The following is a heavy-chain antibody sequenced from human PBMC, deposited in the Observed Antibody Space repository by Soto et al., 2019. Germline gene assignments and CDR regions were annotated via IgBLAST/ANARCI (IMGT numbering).Heavy chain of an antibody. J-gene: IGHJ4*02. CDR2: IYSDGRT. CDR3: ARCSGWYGQCYFDC. CDR1: GFIVSSSY. V-gene: IGHV3-53*02. D-gene: IGHD6-13*01. Sequence: VQLVATGGGLIQPGGSLRLSCAASGFIVSSSYMSWVRQAPGKGLEWVSVIYSDGRTYYADSVKCRFTISRDNSKNKLYLQMNCLRAEDTAVYYCARCSGWYGQCYFDCWGQGTLVIVSS.